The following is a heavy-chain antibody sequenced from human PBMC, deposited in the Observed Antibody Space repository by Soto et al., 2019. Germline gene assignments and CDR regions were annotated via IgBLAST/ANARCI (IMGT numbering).Heavy chain of an antibody. D-gene: IGHD6-19*01. J-gene: IGHJ6*02. CDR1: GGSISSYY. CDR3: ERGVDFEGSGWYYYYGMDV. CDR2: IYYSGST. V-gene: IGHV4-59*01. Sequence: SETLSLTCTVSGGSISSYYWSWIRQPPGKGLEWIGYIYYSGSTNYNPSLKSRVTISVATSKNQFSLKLSSVTAADTAVYYCERGVDFEGSGWYYYYGMDVWGQGNTVTVSS.